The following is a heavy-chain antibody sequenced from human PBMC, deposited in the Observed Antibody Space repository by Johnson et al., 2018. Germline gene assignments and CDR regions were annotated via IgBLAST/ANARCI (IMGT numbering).Heavy chain of an antibody. D-gene: IGHD5-18*01. CDR2: IYPDDSDT. CDR1: GYIFSTYW. Sequence: VQLVESGAEVTKXGESXKIXCKGSGYIFSTYWIGWVRQMPGKGLEWMGMIYPDDSDTRYSRSFRGQVTISADKSISTAYSQWTSLKASDSAMYNCARHTSMNAFDIWGQGTMVTVSS. J-gene: IGHJ3*02. V-gene: IGHV5-51*01. CDR3: ARHTSMNAFDI.